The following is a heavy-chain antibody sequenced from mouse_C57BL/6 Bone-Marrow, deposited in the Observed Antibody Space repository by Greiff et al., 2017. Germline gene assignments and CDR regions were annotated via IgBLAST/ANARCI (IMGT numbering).Heavy chain of an antibody. Sequence: QVQLQQSGAELVKPGASVKISCKASGYTFTDYYINWVKQRPGKGLEWIGKIGPGSGCTYYNEKFKGKATLTADKSSSTAYMQLSSLTSEDSAVYACARGRYANYPIAYWGQGTLVTVSA. CDR2: IGPGSGCT. J-gene: IGHJ3*01. D-gene: IGHD2-10*02. V-gene: IGHV1-77*01. CDR3: ARGRYANYPIAY. CDR1: GYTFTDYY.